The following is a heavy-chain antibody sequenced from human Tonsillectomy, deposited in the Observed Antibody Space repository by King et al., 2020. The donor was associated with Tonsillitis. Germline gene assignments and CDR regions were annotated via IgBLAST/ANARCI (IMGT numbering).Heavy chain of an antibody. V-gene: IGHV4-39*01. CDR3: ARYVSGSFAY. J-gene: IGHJ4*02. D-gene: IGHD6-19*01. CDR1: VGSISGSDQY. Sequence: LQLQESGPGVVKPSETLSLTCTVSVGSISGSDQYWAWIRQPPGKGLEWIGSMYFSGTIFYNPSLKSRITISGGTSEKQFSLKLSSVTAADTAVYFCARYVSGSFAYWGQGALVTVSS. CDR2: MYFSGTI.